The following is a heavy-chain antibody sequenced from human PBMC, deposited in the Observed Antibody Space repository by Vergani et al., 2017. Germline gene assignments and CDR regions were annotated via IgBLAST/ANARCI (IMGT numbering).Heavy chain of an antibody. J-gene: IGHJ4*02. D-gene: IGHD3-16*02. CDR3: ARWTRLGELSLGY. Sequence: QVQLVQSGAEVKKPGASVKVSCKASGYTFTSYDINWVRQATGQGLEWMGWMNPNSGNTGYAQKFQGRVTMTRNTSISTAYMELSSLRSEYTAGDYCARWTRLGELSLGYWGKGTLVTVSS. V-gene: IGHV1-8*01. CDR1: GYTFTSYD. CDR2: MNPNSGNT.